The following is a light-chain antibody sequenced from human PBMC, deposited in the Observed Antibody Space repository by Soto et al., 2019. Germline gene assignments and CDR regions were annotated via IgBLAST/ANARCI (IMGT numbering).Light chain of an antibody. V-gene: IGKV3-20*01. J-gene: IGKJ4*01. CDR2: GAS. Sequence: EIVVTQSPGTLSLSPGEGATLSCRASQSVSSNYLAWYQQKPGQAPRLLIYGASNRATGIPDRFSGSGSGTEFTLTISRLEPEDFAVYYCQQYSSSPPTFGGGTKVDIK. CDR1: QSVSSNY. CDR3: QQYSSSPPT.